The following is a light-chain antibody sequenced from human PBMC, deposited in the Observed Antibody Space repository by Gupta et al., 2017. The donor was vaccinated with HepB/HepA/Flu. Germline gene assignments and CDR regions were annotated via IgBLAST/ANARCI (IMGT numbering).Light chain of an antibody. Sequence: IQLTQCPSPLSAAGGDRVTITCRASHDIGTYLAWYRQKPGKVTEVLIFAASTLQSGVPSRFSGSGSGTDFTLTIINLQPDDLATYYCQNYNSVPFTFGPGTTVDLK. J-gene: IGKJ3*01. CDR3: QNYNSVPFT. CDR1: HDIGTY. CDR2: AAS. V-gene: IGKV1-27*01.